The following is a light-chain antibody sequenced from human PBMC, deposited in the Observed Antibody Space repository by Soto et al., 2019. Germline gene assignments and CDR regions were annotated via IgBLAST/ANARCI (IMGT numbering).Light chain of an antibody. Sequence: EVVMTQSPGTLSVSPGESATLSCRASQTVSSNVAWYQQRPGQAPRLLIDGAFTRATGVPDRFSGSGSGTDFTLTISSLEPEDFAVYYCQQRSNWITFGQGTRLEIK. V-gene: IGKV3-11*01. CDR1: QTVSSN. J-gene: IGKJ5*01. CDR2: GAF. CDR3: QQRSNWIT.